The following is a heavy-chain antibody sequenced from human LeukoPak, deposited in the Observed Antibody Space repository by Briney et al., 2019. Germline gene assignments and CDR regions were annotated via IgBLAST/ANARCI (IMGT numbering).Heavy chain of an antibody. CDR1: GFTFDDYA. D-gene: IGHD3-22*01. CDR2: ISWNSGSI. Sequence: GRSLRLSCAASGFTFDDYAMHWVRQAPGKGLEWVSGISWNSGSIGYADSVKGRFTISRDNAKNSLYLQMNSLRAEDTAVYYCAKAYDSSGYYYYFDYWGQGTLVTVSS. V-gene: IGHV3-9*01. J-gene: IGHJ4*02. CDR3: AKAYDSSGYYYYFDY.